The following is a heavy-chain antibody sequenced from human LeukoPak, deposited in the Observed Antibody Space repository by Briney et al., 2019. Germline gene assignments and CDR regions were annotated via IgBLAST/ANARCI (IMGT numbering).Heavy chain of an antibody. D-gene: IGHD5-18*01. CDR1: GGSISSGDYY. V-gene: IGHV4-30-4*01. CDR2: IYYSGST. CDR3: AGVARYDDGLWRGVDY. Sequence: SETLSLTCTVPGGSISSGDYYWSWIRQPPGKGLEWIGYIYYSGSTYYNPSLKSRVTISVDTSKNQFSLKLSSVTAADTAVYYCAGVARYDDGLWRGVDYWGQGTLVTVSS. J-gene: IGHJ4*02.